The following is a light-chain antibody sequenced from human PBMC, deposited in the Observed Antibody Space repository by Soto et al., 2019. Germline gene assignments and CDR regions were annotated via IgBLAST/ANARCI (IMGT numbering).Light chain of an antibody. CDR3: HSYDSSLSGSV. CDR1: NSNIGTSND. J-gene: IGLJ3*02. V-gene: IGLV1-40*01. CDR2: GDN. Sequence: QSALTQPPSVSGAPGQRVTISCTGGNSNIGTSNDVHWYQQISGTAPKLLIYGDNNRPSGVPGRFSGSKSGTSASLAITGLQAEDEADYYCHSYDSSLSGSVFGGGTQLTVL.